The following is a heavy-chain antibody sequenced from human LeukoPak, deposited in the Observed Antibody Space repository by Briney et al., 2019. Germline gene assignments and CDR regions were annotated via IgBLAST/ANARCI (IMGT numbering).Heavy chain of an antibody. CDR1: GFTVSGNY. J-gene: IGHJ5*02. CDR2: IYIGGNT. CDR3: AKGRRYNILTGYYVSEVDP. Sequence: PGRSLRLSCAASGFTVSGNYMSWVRQAPGKGLEWVSLIYIGGNTYYVDSVKGRFTISRDSSKNTLYLQMNSLRAEDTAVYYCAKGRRYNILTGYYVSEVDPWGQGILVTVSS. D-gene: IGHD3-9*01. V-gene: IGHV3-53*05.